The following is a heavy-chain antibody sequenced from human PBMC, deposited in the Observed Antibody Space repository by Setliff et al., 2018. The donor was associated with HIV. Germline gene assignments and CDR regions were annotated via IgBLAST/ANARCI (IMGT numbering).Heavy chain of an antibody. CDR2: IYTSGST. CDR1: GGSISSYH. Sequence: SETLSLTCTVSGGSISSYHWSWIRQPAGKGLEWIGRIYTSGSTNYNPSLKSRVTMSVDTSKNQFSLKLSSVTAADTAVYYCARVQVSGTYPIDYWGQGTLVTVSS. V-gene: IGHV4-4*07. J-gene: IGHJ4*02. CDR3: ARVQVSGTYPIDY. D-gene: IGHD3-10*01.